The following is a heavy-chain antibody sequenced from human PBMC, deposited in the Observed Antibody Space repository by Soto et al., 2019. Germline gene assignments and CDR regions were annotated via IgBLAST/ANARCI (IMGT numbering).Heavy chain of an antibody. CDR1: GGSISSSHW. J-gene: IGHJ4*02. D-gene: IGHD2-2*01. CDR3: ATLPATSGFDY. CDR2: IYHSGST. Sequence: SETLSLTCAVSGGSISSSHWWSWVRQPPGKGLEWIGEIYHSGSTNYNPSLKSRVTISVDKSKNQFSLKLSSVTAADTAVYYCATLPATSGFDYWGQGTLVTVSS. V-gene: IGHV4-4*02.